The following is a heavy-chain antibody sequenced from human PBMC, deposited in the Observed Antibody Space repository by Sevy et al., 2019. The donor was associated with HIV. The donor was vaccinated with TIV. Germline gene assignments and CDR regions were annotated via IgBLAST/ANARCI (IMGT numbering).Heavy chain of an antibody. J-gene: IGHJ5*02. CDR2: IIPIFGKA. Sequence: ASVMVSCKASGGTFSSYAISWVRQAPGQGLEWMGGIIPIFGKANYDPKFQGRVTFTADESTSTPYMELSSLSSEDTAVYYCARAHCSGGSCYYNLNWFDPWGQGTLVTVSS. CDR1: GGTFSSYA. CDR3: ARAHCSGGSCYYNLNWFDP. D-gene: IGHD2-15*01. V-gene: IGHV1-69*13.